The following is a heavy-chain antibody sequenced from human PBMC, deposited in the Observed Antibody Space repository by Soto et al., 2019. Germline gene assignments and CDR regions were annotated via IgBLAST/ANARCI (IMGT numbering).Heavy chain of an antibody. CDR2: ISSSSSYI. CDR1: GFTFSSYS. V-gene: IGHV3-21*01. J-gene: IGHJ5*02. CDR3: ARDLIAAAGIRWFDP. Sequence: GGSLRLSCAASGFTFSSYSMNWVRQAPGKGLEWVSSISSSSSYIYYADSVKGRFTISRDNAKNSLYLQMNSLRAEDTAVYYCARDLIAAAGIRWFDPWGQGTLVTVPQ. D-gene: IGHD6-13*01.